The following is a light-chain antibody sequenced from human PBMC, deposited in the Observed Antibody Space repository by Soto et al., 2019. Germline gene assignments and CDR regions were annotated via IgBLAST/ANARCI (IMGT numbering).Light chain of an antibody. CDR2: GDN. CDR1: SSNIGAEYD. V-gene: IGLV1-40*01. CDR3: QSYDSSLTTFV. J-gene: IGLJ1*01. Sequence: QSVLTHPPSVSGAPGQGVAISCTGSSSNIGAEYDVHWYQQLPGTAPKRLIYGDNNRPSGVPDRFSGSKSGTSASLAITGLQPEDEADYYCQSYDSSLTTFVFGTGTKVTVL.